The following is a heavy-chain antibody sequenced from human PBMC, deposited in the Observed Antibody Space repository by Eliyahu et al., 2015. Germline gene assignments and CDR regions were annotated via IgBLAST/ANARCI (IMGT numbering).Heavy chain of an antibody. J-gene: IGHJ6*02. CDR3: ARDLSGMDV. D-gene: IGHD2/OR15-2a*01. CDR1: GDAFDTYA. Sequence: QVQLVQSGAEVKKPGSSXMLSCKASGDAFDTYAMNWVRQAPGQGLEWMGGFGRPNYAQKFQGRVTISADKSTDTGYMELSSLTSEDTAIYYCARDLSGMDVWGPGTMVTVSS. CDR2: FGRP. V-gene: IGHV1-69*06.